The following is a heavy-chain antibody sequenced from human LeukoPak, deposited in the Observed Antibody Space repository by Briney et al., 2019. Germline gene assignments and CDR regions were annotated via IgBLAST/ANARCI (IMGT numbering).Heavy chain of an antibody. V-gene: IGHV3-30*18. D-gene: IGHD3-10*01. CDR3: AKVVGFGSGSFPFDY. Sequence: GGSLRLSCAASGFTLSSYGMHWVRQAPGKGLEWVAVISRDGSNKYYADSVQGRFTISRDNSKNTLYLQINSLRADDTAVYYCAKVVGFGSGSFPFDYWGQGTLATVSS. CDR1: GFTLSSYG. J-gene: IGHJ4*02. CDR2: ISRDGSNK.